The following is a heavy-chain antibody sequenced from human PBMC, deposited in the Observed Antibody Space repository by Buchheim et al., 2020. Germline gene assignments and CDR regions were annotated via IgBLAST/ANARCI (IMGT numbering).Heavy chain of an antibody. CDR1: GYSFTIYW. CDR3: ARLEGISPAIAARFDFFDY. V-gene: IGHV5-51*03. J-gene: IGHJ4*02. Sequence: EVQLVQSGAEVKTPGESLKISCKGSGYSFTIYWIGWVRQMPGKGLEWMGIIFPGDSDIKYSPSFQGQVTISVDKSISTAYLQWSSLKASDTAMYYCARLEGISPAIAARFDFFDYWGQGTL. CDR2: IFPGDSDI. D-gene: IGHD6-6*01.